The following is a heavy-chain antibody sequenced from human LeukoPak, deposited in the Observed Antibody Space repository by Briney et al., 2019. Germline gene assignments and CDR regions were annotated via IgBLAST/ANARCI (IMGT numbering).Heavy chain of an antibody. CDR3: AKGLKGCSGNSCYYFFDF. V-gene: IGHV3-23*01. D-gene: IGHD2-15*01. Sequence: GGSLRLSCAASGLAFSNYAMNWVRQAPGRGLEWVSSITGSGGGTYYADSVKGRFTISRDNSKNTLDLQMNSLRAEDTAVYYCAKGLKGCSGNSCYYFFDFWGQGTLVTVCS. CDR1: GLAFSNYA. CDR2: ITGSGGGT. J-gene: IGHJ4*02.